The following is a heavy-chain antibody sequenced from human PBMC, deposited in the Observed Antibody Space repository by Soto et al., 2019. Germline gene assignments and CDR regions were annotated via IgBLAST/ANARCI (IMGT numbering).Heavy chain of an antibody. CDR2: LIHGGST. V-gene: IGHV4-34*12. CDR3: ARSPLGYDYVRQTWREVGDSFDI. CDR1: GASVGGFD. D-gene: IGHD3-16*01. Sequence: SDTLSLTCATCGASVGGFDWTWPRQAPGKGLEWIGELIHGGSTNYNPSLKSRVSFSLDTSKNQFSLHLMSVTAADTAVYYCARSPLGYDYVRQTWREVGDSFDIWGRGTMVTVSS. J-gene: IGHJ3*02.